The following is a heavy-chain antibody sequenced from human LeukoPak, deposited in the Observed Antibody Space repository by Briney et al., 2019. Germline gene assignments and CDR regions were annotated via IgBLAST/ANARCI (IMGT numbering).Heavy chain of an antibody. Sequence: GGSLRLSCTASGFTFSSYWMNWVRQAPGKGLEWVARMKYDGSVESYADSVKGRFTISRDNSKNTVYLQMNSLRAEDTAVHYCAKTTTGYSSGRFPGWPVDYWGQGTLVTVSS. CDR2: MKYDGSVE. CDR1: GFTFSSYW. J-gene: IGHJ4*02. CDR3: AKTTTGYSSGRFPGWPVDY. V-gene: IGHV3-7*03. D-gene: IGHD6-19*01.